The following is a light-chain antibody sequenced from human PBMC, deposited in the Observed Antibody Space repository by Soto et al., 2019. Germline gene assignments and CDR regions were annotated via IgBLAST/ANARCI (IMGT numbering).Light chain of an antibody. CDR3: RSYAGSNTFVV. V-gene: IGLV2-8*01. CDR1: SSDVGEYNY. Sequence: QSALTQPPSASGSPGQSVTISCTGTSSDVGEYNYVSWYQHHPGKAPKLMIYDVSKRPSGVPDRFSGSKSGNSASLTVSGLQADDDADYYCRSYAGSNTFVVFGGGTKLTVL. CDR2: DVS. J-gene: IGLJ2*01.